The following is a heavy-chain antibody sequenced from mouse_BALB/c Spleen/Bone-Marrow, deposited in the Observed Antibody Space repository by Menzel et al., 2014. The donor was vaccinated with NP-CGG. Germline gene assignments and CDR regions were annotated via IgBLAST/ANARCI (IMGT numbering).Heavy chain of an antibody. J-gene: IGHJ2*01. D-gene: IGHD5-5*01. V-gene: IGHV1-82*01. CDR3: ARHYLYYFDY. Sequence: VQLQQSGPELVKPGASVKISCKASGYAFSSSWMNWVKQRPGQGLEWIRRIYPGDGDTNYNGKFKGKATLTADKSSNTAYMQLSSLTSVDSAVYFCARHYLYYFDYWGQGTTLTVSS. CDR1: GYAFSSSW. CDR2: IYPGDGDT.